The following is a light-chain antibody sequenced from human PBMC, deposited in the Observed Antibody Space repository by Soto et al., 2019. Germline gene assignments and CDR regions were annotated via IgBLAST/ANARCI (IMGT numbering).Light chain of an antibody. J-gene: IGLJ3*02. CDR2: DVN. CDR1: NNDVGGYNY. Sequence: QSALTQPASVSGSPGQSITISCTGTNNDVGGYNYVSWYQQHPGKAPKLMIYDVNNRPSGVSNRFSGSKSGNTASLTISGLQAGDEADYYCSSYTSSRTWVFGGGTKVTVL. CDR3: SSYTSSRTWV. V-gene: IGLV2-14*01.